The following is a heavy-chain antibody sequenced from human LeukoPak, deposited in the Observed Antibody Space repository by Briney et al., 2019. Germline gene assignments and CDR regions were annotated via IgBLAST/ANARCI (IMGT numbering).Heavy chain of an antibody. CDR1: GFTFSSYA. V-gene: IGHV3-23*01. Sequence: PGGSLRLSCAASGFTFSSYAMSWVRQAPGKGLEWVSAISGSGGSTYYADSVKGRFTISRDNSKNTLYLQMNSLRAEDTAVYYCAKDMGYGSGTYLDSWGQGTLVSVSS. CDR2: ISGSGGST. J-gene: IGHJ4*02. D-gene: IGHD3-10*01. CDR3: AKDMGYGSGTYLDS.